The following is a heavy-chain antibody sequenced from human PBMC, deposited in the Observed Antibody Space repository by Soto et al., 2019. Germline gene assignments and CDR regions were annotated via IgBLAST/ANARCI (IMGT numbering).Heavy chain of an antibody. Sequence: WGSLRLSCAASGFTFSSYWMSWVRQAPGKGLEWVANIKQYGSEKYYVDSVKGRFTISRDNAKNSLYLQMNSLRAEDTAVYYCARDQEWGYSYGPAEYWGKETLFNVSP. V-gene: IGHV3-7*01. J-gene: IGHJ4*02. CDR3: ARDQEWGYSYGPAEY. D-gene: IGHD5-18*01. CDR2: IKQYGSEK. CDR1: GFTFSSYW.